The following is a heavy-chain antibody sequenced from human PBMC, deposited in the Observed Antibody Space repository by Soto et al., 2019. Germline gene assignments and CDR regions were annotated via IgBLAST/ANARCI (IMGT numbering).Heavy chain of an antibody. V-gene: IGHV3-30*18. D-gene: IGHD3-22*01. CDR1: GFTFSSYG. CDR2: ISYDGSNK. CDR3: AKDLLRFPDYYGMDV. J-gene: IGHJ6*02. Sequence: GGSLRLSCAASGFTFSSYGMHWVRKDPGKGLEWVAVISYDGSNKYYADSVKGRFTISRDNSKNTLYLQMNSLRAEDTAVYYCAKDLLRFPDYYGMDVWGQGTTVTVS.